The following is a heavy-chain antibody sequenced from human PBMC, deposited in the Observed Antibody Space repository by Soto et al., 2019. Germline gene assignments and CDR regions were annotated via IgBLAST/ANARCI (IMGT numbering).Heavy chain of an antibody. Sequence: QLLESGEGLVQSGGSLRLSCAASGFTFRTYAMTWVRQAPGKGLQWVSKISGSSGHAYYADSVNGRFTISRDNSKNILYLQLNRLRVEDTAVYYCARGEYSYEFGGQGTLVTVSS. J-gene: IGHJ4*02. CDR3: ARGEYSYEF. V-gene: IGHV3-23*01. CDR1: GFTFRTYA. D-gene: IGHD5-18*01. CDR2: ISGSSGHA.